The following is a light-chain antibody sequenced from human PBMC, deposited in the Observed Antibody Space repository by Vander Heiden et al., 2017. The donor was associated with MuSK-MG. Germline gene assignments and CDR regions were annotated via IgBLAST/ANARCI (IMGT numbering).Light chain of an antibody. CDR3: QQDADSRT. Sequence: EIVLTQSPGTLSLSPGERATLSCRASQSVSNNYLAWYQQKPGQAPRLLIYGVSSRATDIPDRFSGSGSGTDFTLTISRLEPEDFALYYCQQDADSRTFGQGTKVEIK. CDR2: GVS. CDR1: QSVSNNY. J-gene: IGKJ1*01. V-gene: IGKV3-20*01.